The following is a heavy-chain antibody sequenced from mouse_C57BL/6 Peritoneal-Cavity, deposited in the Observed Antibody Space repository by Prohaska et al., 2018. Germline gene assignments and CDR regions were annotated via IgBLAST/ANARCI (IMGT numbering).Heavy chain of an antibody. V-gene: IGHV1-15*01. CDR3: TNYYGSCYAMDY. D-gene: IGHD1-1*01. Sequence: QVQLQQYGAELVRPGASVTLSCKASGYTFTDYEMQWVKQTPVHGLEWIGAIDPETGGTAYNQKFKGKAILTADNSSSTAYMALRSLTSEDSVVYYCTNYYGSCYAMDYWGQGTSVTVSS. CDR2: IDPETGGT. J-gene: IGHJ4*01. CDR1: GYTFTDYE.